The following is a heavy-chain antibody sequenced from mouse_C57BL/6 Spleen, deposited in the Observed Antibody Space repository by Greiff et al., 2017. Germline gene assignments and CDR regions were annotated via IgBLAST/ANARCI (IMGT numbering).Heavy chain of an antibody. CDR1: GYTFTSYT. J-gene: IGHJ3*01. V-gene: IGHV1-4*01. CDR2: INPSSGYT. CDR3: ARHWFAY. Sequence: VKLMESGAELARPGASVKMSCKASGYTFTSYTMHWVKQRPGQGLEWIGYINPSSGYTKYNQKFKDKATLTADKSSSTAYMQLSSLTSEDSAVYYCARHWFAYWGQGTLVTVSA.